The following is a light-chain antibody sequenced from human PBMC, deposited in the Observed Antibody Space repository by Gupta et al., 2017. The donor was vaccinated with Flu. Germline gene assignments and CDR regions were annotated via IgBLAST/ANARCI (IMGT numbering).Light chain of an antibody. J-gene: IGKJ1*01. V-gene: IGKV3-15*01. CDR2: GAS. Sequence: ATLSVAPGEGAALSCRASQSVSSNLAGYQQKPGQAPRLLIYGASTRATGIPARFSGSGSGTEFTLTISSLQSEDFAVYYCQQNNIWPLWTFGQGTKVEIK. CDR3: QQNNIWPLWT. CDR1: QSVSSN.